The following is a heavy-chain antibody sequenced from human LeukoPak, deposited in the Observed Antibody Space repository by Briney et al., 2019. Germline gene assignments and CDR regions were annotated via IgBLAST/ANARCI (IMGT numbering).Heavy chain of an antibody. CDR1: GASINNNY. V-gene: IGHV4-59*01. J-gene: IGHJ4*02. Sequence: PSETLSLTCTVSGASINNNYWSWIRQPPGKGLEWIGYIYYSGSTNYSPSLKSRVTMSVDTSKKQFSLKVTSVTAADTAVYYCARGSGAFDYWGQGTLVTVSS. CDR3: ARGSGAFDY. CDR2: IYYSGST.